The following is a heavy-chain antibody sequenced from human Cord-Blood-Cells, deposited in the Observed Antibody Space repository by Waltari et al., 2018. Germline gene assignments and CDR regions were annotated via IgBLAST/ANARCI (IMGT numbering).Heavy chain of an antibody. Sequence: QLQLQESGPGLVKPSETLSLTCTVSGGSISSSSYYWGWIRQPPGKGLEWIGSIYYSGSTYYNPSLKSRVTISVDTSKNQFSLKLSSVTAADTAVYYRARPRGSYYAFDIWGQGTMVTVSS. D-gene: IGHD1-26*01. V-gene: IGHV4-39*01. J-gene: IGHJ3*02. CDR2: IYYSGST. CDR3: ARPRGSYYAFDI. CDR1: GGSISSSSYY.